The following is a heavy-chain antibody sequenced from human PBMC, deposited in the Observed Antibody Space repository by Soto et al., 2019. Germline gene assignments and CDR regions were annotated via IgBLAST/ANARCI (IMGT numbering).Heavy chain of an antibody. CDR2: IYYSGST. V-gene: IGHV4-30-4*01. CDR3: AREGGIVGATTVDY. CDR1: GGSISSGDYY. J-gene: IGHJ4*02. Sequence: SATLSLTCTVSGGSISSGDYYWSWIRQPPGKGLEWIGYIYYSGSTYYNPSLKSRVTISVDTSKNQFSLKLSSVTAADTAVYYCAREGGIVGATTVDYWGQGTLVTVSS. D-gene: IGHD1-26*01.